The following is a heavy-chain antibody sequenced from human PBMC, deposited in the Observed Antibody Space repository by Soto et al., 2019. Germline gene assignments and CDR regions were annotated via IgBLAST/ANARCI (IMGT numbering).Heavy chain of an antibody. Sequence: QPGGSLRLSCAASGFTFGNYGMPWVRQAPGKGLEWVAVIWFDGNKQHYADSVKGRFTIASDNSKNTLYVQMTSLRAEDTAVYYCARGLQSLFDYWGQGTLVTVSS. V-gene: IGHV3-33*01. J-gene: IGHJ4*02. CDR1: GFTFGNYG. CDR3: ARGLQSLFDY. CDR2: IWFDGNKQ.